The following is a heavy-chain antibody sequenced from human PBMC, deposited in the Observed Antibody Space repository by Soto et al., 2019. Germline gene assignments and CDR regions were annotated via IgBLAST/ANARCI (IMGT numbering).Heavy chain of an antibody. V-gene: IGHV3-48*02. Sequence: EVQLVESGGGLVQPGGSLRVSCIDSGFTFRDYAFNWVRQAPGKGLEWVSYISVGGGSIFYAVSVKGRFTISRDDARNSVYLQMNTLRHEDTAVYHCVRDHRWAFDIWGQGTVVTVSS. CDR2: ISVGGGSI. J-gene: IGHJ3*02. D-gene: IGHD2-15*01. CDR3: VRDHRWAFDI. CDR1: GFTFRDYA.